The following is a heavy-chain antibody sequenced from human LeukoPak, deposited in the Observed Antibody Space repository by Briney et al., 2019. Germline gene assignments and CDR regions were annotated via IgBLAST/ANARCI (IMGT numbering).Heavy chain of an antibody. V-gene: IGHV3-21*01. CDR3: ARDSAAKYASDY. CDR2: ISSSSSYI. J-gene: IGHJ4*02. CDR1: GFTFSSYS. D-gene: IGHD1-26*01. Sequence: PGGSLRLSCAASGFTFSSYSMNWVRQAPGKGLEWVSSISSSSSYIYYADSVKGRFTISRDNAKNSLYLQMNSLRAEDTAVYYCARDSAAKYASDYWGQGSLVTVSS.